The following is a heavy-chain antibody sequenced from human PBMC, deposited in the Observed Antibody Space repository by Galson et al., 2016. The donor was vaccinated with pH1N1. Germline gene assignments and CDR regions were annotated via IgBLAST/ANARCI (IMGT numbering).Heavy chain of an antibody. CDR2: MNPNSGKT. D-gene: IGHD2-15*01. V-gene: IGHV1-8*01. CDR1: GHTFTRYD. Sequence: SVKVSCKASGHTFTRYDINWVRQATGQGLEWMGWMNPNSGKTGYAQKFQGRITLTRNTSISTAYMELNSLRSEDTAVYYCARSCSGGGCYPNYFYYAMDVWGQGTTVTVSS. CDR3: ARSCSGGGCYPNYFYYAMDV. J-gene: IGHJ6*02.